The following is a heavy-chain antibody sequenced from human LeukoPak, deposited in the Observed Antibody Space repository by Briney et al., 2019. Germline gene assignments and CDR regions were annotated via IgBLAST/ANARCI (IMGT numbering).Heavy chain of an antibody. Sequence: GGSLRLSCAASGFTFDDYGMSWVRQAPGKGLEWVAVIWYDGSNKYYADSVKGRFTISRDNSKNTLYLQMNSLRAEDTAVYYCAKDRGYDRYYFDYWGQGTLVTVSS. D-gene: IGHD3-10*01. CDR1: GFTFDDYG. CDR2: IWYDGSNK. CDR3: AKDRGYDRYYFDY. V-gene: IGHV3-33*06. J-gene: IGHJ4*02.